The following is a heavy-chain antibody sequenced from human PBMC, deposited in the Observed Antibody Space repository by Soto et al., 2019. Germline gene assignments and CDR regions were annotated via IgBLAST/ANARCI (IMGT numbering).Heavy chain of an antibody. D-gene: IGHD3-10*01. CDR3: AKDAISMVRGVNNWFAP. V-gene: IGHV3-23*01. CDR1: GFTFSSYA. Sequence: EVQLLESGGGLVQPGGSLTLSCAASGFTFSSYAMTWVRQAPGKGLEWVSGISGGGGVSTYYADSVKSRFTISRDNSMNTLYLQMNRLRAEDTAVYYCAKDAISMVRGVNNWFAPWGQGTLVTVSS. J-gene: IGHJ5*02. CDR2: ISGGGGVST.